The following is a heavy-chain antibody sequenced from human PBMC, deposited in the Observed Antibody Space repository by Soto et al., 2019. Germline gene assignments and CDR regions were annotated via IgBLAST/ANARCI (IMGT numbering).Heavy chain of an antibody. CDR3: AKARGTGTYGVNAFDF. D-gene: IGHD1-26*01. V-gene: IGHV3-23*01. Sequence: EVHLLESGGGLVQPGGSLRLSCAASGFTFNTYAMTWVRQAPGQGLQWVSTISGSGDNTYYSDSVKGRFTISRDNSKNTVYLKMNSLRAEDTAVFYCAKARGTGTYGVNAFDFWGQGAMVTVSS. J-gene: IGHJ3*01. CDR1: GFTFNTYA. CDR2: ISGSGDNT.